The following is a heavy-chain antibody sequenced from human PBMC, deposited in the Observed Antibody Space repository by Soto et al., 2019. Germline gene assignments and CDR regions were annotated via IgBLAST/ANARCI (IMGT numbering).Heavy chain of an antibody. Sequence: EVQLLESGGGLVQPGGSLRLSCAASGFTFSSYAMSWVRQAPGKGLEWVSAISGSGGSTYYADSVKGRFTISRDNSKNTLYLQMNSLRAEDTDVYYCAKEFGSSWYYYYYGMDVWGQGTTVTFAS. J-gene: IGHJ6*02. D-gene: IGHD6-13*01. CDR1: GFTFSSYA. V-gene: IGHV3-23*01. CDR2: ISGSGGST. CDR3: AKEFGSSWYYYYYGMDV.